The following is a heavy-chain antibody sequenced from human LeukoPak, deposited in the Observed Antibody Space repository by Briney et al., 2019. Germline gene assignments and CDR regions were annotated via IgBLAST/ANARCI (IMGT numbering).Heavy chain of an antibody. Sequence: GASVQVSCKGSGYTFTSYGISWVRQAPGRGLEWMGWISAYNGNTNYAQKLQGRVTMTTDTSTSTAYMELRSLRSDDTAVYYCARESGYGSFFDYWGQGTLVTVSS. J-gene: IGHJ4*02. CDR2: ISAYNGNT. V-gene: IGHV1-18*01. CDR3: ARESGYGSFFDY. CDR1: GYTFTSYG. D-gene: IGHD5-12*01.